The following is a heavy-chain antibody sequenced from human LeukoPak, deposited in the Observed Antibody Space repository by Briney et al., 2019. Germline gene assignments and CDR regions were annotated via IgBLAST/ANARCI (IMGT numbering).Heavy chain of an antibody. CDR2: IYPGDSDT. D-gene: IGHD5-18*01. CDR3: ARLNPPYGYSDRAFDY. V-gene: IGHV5-51*01. Sequence: GESLKISCKGSGYSFTSYWIGWVRQMPGKGLEWMGIIYPGDSDTRYSPSFQGQVTISADKSISTAYLQWSGLKASDTAMYYCARLNPPYGYSDRAFDYWGQGTLVTVSS. CDR1: GYSFTSYW. J-gene: IGHJ4*02.